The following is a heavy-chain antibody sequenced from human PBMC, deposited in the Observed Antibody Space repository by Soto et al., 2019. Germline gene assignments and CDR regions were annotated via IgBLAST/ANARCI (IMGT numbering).Heavy chain of an antibody. CDR2: IDFRGTT. CDR3: SSPAPGGFDP. CDR1: GGSISSSSYF. J-gene: IGHJ2*01. Sequence: SSWRQCLTCTVAGGSISSSSYFWAWIRRPPGKGLEWIGSIDFRGTTYTHPSLESRVTISVDTSKNHFSLKLDSVTAADTALYDCSSPAPGGFDPWGRRYPLTISS. V-gene: IGHV4-39*02.